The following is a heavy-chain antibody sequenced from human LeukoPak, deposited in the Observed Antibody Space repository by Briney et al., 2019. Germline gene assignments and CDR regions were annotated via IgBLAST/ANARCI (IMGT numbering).Heavy chain of an antibody. Sequence: GGSLRLSCAASGFTFSNYWMHWVRQAPGKGLVWVSRTNSDGTTTTYADSVKGRFTISRDNAKNTLYLQMNSLRVEDTAVYYCARDPHGYWWFDPWGQGTLVTVSS. CDR1: GFTFSNYW. CDR3: ARDPHGYWWFDP. J-gene: IGHJ5*02. D-gene: IGHD5-18*01. CDR2: TNSDGTTT. V-gene: IGHV3-74*01.